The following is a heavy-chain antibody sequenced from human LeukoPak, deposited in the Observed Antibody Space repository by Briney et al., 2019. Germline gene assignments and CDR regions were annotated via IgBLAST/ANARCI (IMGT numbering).Heavy chain of an antibody. CDR3: ARESRDGYILGWFDP. Sequence: SVKVSCKASGGTFSSYAISWVRQAPGQGLEWMGGIIPIFGTANCAQKFQGRVTITADESTSTAYMELSSLRSEDTAVYCCARESRDGYILGWFDPWGQGTLVTVSS. D-gene: IGHD5-24*01. V-gene: IGHV1-69*13. J-gene: IGHJ5*02. CDR2: IIPIFGTA. CDR1: GGTFSSYA.